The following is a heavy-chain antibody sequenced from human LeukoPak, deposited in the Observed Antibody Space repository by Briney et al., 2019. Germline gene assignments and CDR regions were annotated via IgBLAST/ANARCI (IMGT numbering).Heavy chain of an antibody. J-gene: IGHJ5*02. V-gene: IGHV1-18*01. D-gene: IGHD6-13*01. Sequence: ASVKVSCKASGYTFTSYGISWVRQAPGQGLEWMGWISAYNGNTNYAQKLQGRVTMTTDTSTSTAYMELRSLRSDDTAVYHCARSGTWAAAGTSNWFDPWGQGTLVTVSS. CDR2: ISAYNGNT. CDR1: GYTFTSYG. CDR3: ARSGTWAAAGTSNWFDP.